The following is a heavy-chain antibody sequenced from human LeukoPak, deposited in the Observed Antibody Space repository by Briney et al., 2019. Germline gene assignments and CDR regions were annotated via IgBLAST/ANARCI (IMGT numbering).Heavy chain of an antibody. Sequence: ASVKVSCKASGYTFTSFGFSWVRQAPGQGLEWMGWISAHNGNTNYAQKLQGRVTLTTDTSTGTAYMELRSLRSDDTAVYYCARDLRVVATTPGGYWGQGTLVTVSS. V-gene: IGHV1-18*01. CDR1: GYTFTSFG. D-gene: IGHD5-12*01. CDR2: ISAHNGNT. CDR3: ARDLRVVATTPGGY. J-gene: IGHJ4*02.